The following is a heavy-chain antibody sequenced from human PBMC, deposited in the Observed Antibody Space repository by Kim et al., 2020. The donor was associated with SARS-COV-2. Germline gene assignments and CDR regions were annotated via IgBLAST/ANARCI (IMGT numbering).Heavy chain of an antibody. Sequence: GGSLRLSCSASGFTFSSYALHWVRQAPGKVLESVSTINGNGGTTNYADSVRDRFTISRDNSKNTLYLQMSILRPEDTAVYYCVKRASSSGWYGMDVWGQG. CDR2: INGNGGTT. CDR1: GFTFSSYA. V-gene: IGHV3-64D*09. CDR3: VKRASSSGWYGMDV. J-gene: IGHJ6*02. D-gene: IGHD6-25*01.